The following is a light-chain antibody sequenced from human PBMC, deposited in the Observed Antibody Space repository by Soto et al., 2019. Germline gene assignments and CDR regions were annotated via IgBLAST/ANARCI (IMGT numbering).Light chain of an antibody. CDR1: QSISSY. Sequence: DIQMTQSPSSLSASVGDRVTITCRASQSISSYLNCYQQKPGKAPKLLIYAASSLQSGVPSRFSGSGSGTDFTLTISSLQPEDFATYYCQQGYSTTRTFGQGTKVEIK. J-gene: IGKJ1*01. CDR3: QQGYSTTRT. V-gene: IGKV1-39*01. CDR2: AAS.